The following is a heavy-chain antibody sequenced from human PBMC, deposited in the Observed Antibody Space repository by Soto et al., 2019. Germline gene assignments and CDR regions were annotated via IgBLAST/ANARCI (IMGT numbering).Heavy chain of an antibody. Sequence: PGGSLRLSCAASGFTFSSYGMHWVRQAPGKGLEWVAVIWYDGSNKYYADSVKGRFTISRDNSKNTLYLQMNSLRAEDTAVYYCARDRSAWKQQVAYAFDIWGQGTRVTVS. J-gene: IGHJ3*02. CDR1: GFTFSSYG. D-gene: IGHD6-13*01. V-gene: IGHV3-33*01. CDR2: IWYDGSNK. CDR3: ARDRSAWKQQVAYAFDI.